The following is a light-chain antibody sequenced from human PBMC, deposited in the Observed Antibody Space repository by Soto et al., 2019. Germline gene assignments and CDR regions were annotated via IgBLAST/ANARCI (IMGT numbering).Light chain of an antibody. CDR2: GAS. CDR1: QAISSH. J-gene: IGKJ4*01. CDR3: HQSFSTPLP. Sequence: DIQLAQAPSFLSASVGGLVTITCRASQAISSHLAWYQQKPGKAPNLLIYGASSLQGGVPSRFSGGGSGSYFTLTIYSLQPEDFATYYCHQSFSTPLPFGGGTKVDI. V-gene: IGKV1-39*01.